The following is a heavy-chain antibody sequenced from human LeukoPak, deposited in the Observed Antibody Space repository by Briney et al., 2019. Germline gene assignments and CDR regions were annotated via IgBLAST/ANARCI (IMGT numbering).Heavy chain of an antibody. CDR3: ARDGARGATIFLGAFDI. CDR1: GGTFSSYA. CDR2: IIPIFGTA. J-gene: IGHJ3*02. Sequence: ASVKVSCKASGGTFSSYAISWVRQAPGQGLEWMGGIIPIFGTANYAQKFQGRVTITADKSTSTAYMELSSLRSEDTAVYYCARDGARGATIFLGAFDIWGQGTMVTVSS. V-gene: IGHV1-69*06. D-gene: IGHD5-12*01.